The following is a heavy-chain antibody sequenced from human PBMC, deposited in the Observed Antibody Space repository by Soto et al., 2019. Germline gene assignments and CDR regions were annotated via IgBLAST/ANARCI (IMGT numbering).Heavy chain of an antibody. J-gene: IGHJ4*02. CDR1: GYTFTSYG. CDR3: ARSAVVVVITSPSDY. D-gene: IGHD3-22*01. CDR2: ISAYNGNT. V-gene: IGHV1-18*04. Sequence: GASVKVSCKASGYTFTSYGISWVRQAPGQGLEWMGWISAYNGNTNYAQKLQGRVTMTTDTSTSTAYMELRSLRSDDTAVYYCARSAVVVVITSPSDYWGQGTLVTVSS.